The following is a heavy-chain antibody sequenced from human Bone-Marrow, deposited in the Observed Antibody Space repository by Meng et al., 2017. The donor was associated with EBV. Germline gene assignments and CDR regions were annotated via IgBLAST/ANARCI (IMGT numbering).Heavy chain of an antibody. D-gene: IGHD3-10*01. J-gene: IGHJ4*02. CDR3: ASESGRGYTPDY. Sequence: QGQVVQSGAEGKRPWSSVTVSCKTSGGTFTSDAISWVRQAPGQGLEWMGGLIPMSGAPNYAQKFQGRITITADESTSTHYMDLSSLRSEDTAVYYCASESGRGYTPDYWGQGTLVTVSS. V-gene: IGHV1-69*01. CDR1: GGTFTSDA. CDR2: LIPMSGAP.